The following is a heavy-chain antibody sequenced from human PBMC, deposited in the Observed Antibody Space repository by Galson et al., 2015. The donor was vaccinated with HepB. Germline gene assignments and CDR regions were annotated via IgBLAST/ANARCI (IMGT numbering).Heavy chain of an antibody. CDR3: ARGPYYYDSSGSDY. CDR1: GLTFSSYA. D-gene: IGHD3-22*01. CDR2: ISGGGSRA. Sequence: SLRLSCAASGLTFSSYAMNWVRQAPGTGLEWVSAISGGGSRAYYADSVMGRFTISRDNSKNTLYLQMDSLRAEDTAVYYCARGPYYYDSSGSDYWGQGTLVTVSS. J-gene: IGHJ4*02. V-gene: IGHV3-23*01.